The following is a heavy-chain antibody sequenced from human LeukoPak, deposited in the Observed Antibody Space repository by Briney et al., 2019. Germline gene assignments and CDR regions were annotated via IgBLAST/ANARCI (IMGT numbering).Heavy chain of an antibody. J-gene: IGHJ3*02. Sequence: GGSLRLSCAASGFTFNSYAMTWVRQAPGKGLEWVSLISDSGGRIYYADSVKGRFTISRDNSKNTLYLQMNSLRAEDTAVYYCAKVLIWTYGSGNYYKGAFDIWGQGTMVTVFS. V-gene: IGHV3-23*01. D-gene: IGHD3-10*01. CDR3: AKVLIWTYGSGNYYKGAFDI. CDR1: GFTFNSYA. CDR2: ISDSGGRI.